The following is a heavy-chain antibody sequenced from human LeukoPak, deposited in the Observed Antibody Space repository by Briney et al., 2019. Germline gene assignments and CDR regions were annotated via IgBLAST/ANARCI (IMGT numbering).Heavy chain of an antibody. J-gene: IGHJ4*02. CDR1: GGSISSGDYY. CDR2: TYYSGST. V-gene: IGHV4-30-4*08. Sequence: SQTLSLTCTVSGGSISSGDYYWSWIRQPPGKGLEWIGYTYYSGSTYYNPSLKSRVTISVDTSKNQFSLKLSSVTAADTAVYYCARVRAAAGYFDYWGQGTLVTVSS. D-gene: IGHD6-13*01. CDR3: ARVRAAAGYFDY.